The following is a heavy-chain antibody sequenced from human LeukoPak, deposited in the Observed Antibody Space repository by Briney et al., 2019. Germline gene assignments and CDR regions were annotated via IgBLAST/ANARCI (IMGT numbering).Heavy chain of an antibody. D-gene: IGHD3-10*01. Sequence: ASVKVSCKASGYTFINCYMHWVRQAPGQGLEWMGIINPSGGTTSYAQNFQGRVTMTRDTSTSTVYMELSSLRSADTAVYYCARDIGLLWFGEPYYFDYWGQGTLVTVSS. CDR3: ARDIGLLWFGEPYYFDY. CDR2: INPSGGTT. V-gene: IGHV1-46*01. J-gene: IGHJ4*02. CDR1: GYTFINCY.